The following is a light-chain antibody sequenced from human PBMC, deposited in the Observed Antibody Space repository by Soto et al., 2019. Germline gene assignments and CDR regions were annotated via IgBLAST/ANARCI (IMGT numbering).Light chain of an antibody. CDR3: QEYQTWT. CDR1: QSVSSW. V-gene: IGKV1-5*03. CDR2: KAS. Sequence: DIQMTQSPSILSASVGDRVTITCRASQSVSSWLAWYQLKPGKAPKLLIHKASRLESGVSSRFSGSGSGTAFTLTISSLQPDDFATYYCQEYQTWTFGHGNHVEIK. J-gene: IGKJ1*01.